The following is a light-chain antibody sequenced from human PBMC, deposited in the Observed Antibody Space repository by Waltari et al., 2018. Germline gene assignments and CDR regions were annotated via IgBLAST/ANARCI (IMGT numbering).Light chain of an antibody. CDR3: QQRSNWPPMYT. Sequence: EIVLTQSPATLSLSPGERATLSCRASQSVSSYLAWYQQKPGQAPRLLIYGAANRASVIPAMFSGSGSGTDFTLTISSLEPEDFAVYYCQQRSNWPPMYTFGQGTKLEIK. CDR1: QSVSSY. J-gene: IGKJ2*01. V-gene: IGKV3-11*01. CDR2: GAA.